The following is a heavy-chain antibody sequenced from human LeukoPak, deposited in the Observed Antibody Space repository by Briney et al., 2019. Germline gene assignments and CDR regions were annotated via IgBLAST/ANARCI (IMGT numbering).Heavy chain of an antibody. CDR2: ISSSGSTI. V-gene: IGHV3-48*03. CDR1: GFTFSSYE. J-gene: IGHJ4*02. Sequence: GGSLRLSCAASGFTFSSYEMNWVRQAPGKGLEWVSYISSSGSTIYYADSVKGRFTISRDNAKNSLYLQMNSLRAEDTAVYYCARGSPHTAMVLFDYWGQGTLVTVSS. D-gene: IGHD5-18*01. CDR3: ARGSPHTAMVLFDY.